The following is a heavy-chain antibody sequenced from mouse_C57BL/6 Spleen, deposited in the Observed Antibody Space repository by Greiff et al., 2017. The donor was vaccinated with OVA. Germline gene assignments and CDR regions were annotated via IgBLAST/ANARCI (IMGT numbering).Heavy chain of an antibody. Sequence: EVMLVESGEGLVKPGGSLKLSCAASGFTFSSYAMSWVRQTPEKRLEWVAYISSGGDYIYYADTVKGRFTISRDNARNTLYLQMSSLKSEDTAMYYCTRDEDYDSWFADWGQGTLVTVSA. CDR2: ISSGGDYI. CDR1: GFTFSSYA. V-gene: IGHV5-9-1*02. CDR3: TRDEDYDSWFAD. D-gene: IGHD2-4*01. J-gene: IGHJ3*01.